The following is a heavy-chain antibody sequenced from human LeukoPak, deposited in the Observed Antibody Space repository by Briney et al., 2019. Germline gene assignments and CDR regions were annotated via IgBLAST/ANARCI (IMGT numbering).Heavy chain of an antibody. J-gene: IGHJ4*02. CDR1: GFSFSASW. CDR3: ARVSRMEADDC. D-gene: IGHD2-15*01. Sequence: GGSLRLSCGTFGFSFSASWMNWVRHSPGGGLQWVANINPDGSAKYYVDSVKGRFTVSRDNAHNLLFLQMNSLRAEDTAVYFCARVSRMEADDCWGQGTLVTVSS. V-gene: IGHV3-7*01. CDR2: INPDGSAK.